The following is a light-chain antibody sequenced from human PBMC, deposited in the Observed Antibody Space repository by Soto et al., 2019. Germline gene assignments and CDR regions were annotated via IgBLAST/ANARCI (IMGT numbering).Light chain of an antibody. CDR1: QSITNF. J-gene: IGKJ4*01. Sequence: DIQMTQSPSSLPASVGDRVTITCRASQSITNFLNWYQQKPGKAPKVLIYAASSLQSGVPARFSGSGSGTDFTLTISSLQPEDFATYYCQQSYGVPLTFGGGTKVEIK. V-gene: IGKV1-39*01. CDR3: QQSYGVPLT. CDR2: AAS.